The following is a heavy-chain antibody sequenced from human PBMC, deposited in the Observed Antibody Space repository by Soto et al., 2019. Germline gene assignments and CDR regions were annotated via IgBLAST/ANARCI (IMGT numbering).Heavy chain of an antibody. D-gene: IGHD6-19*01. J-gene: IGHJ4*02. V-gene: IGHV3-23*01. CDR3: AKGKTSGWYYFDY. Sequence: GGSLRLSCAASGFTFSNFAMSWVRQAPGRGLEWVSGISASGRDTHYADSVKDRFTVSRDNSRDTLYLQMNSLRAEDTAIYYCAKGKTSGWYYFDYWGRGALVTVSS. CDR2: ISASGRDT. CDR1: GFTFSNFA.